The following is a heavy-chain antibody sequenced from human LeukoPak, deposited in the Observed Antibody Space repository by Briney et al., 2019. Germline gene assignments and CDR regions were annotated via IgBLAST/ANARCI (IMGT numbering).Heavy chain of an antibody. J-gene: IGHJ6*02. CDR3: ARKAVYYYGMDV. Sequence: GESLKISCRGAGYSFTSYWIAWVRQMPGKGLEWMGIIYPGDSETIYSPSFQGQVTISADNSITTAYLQWSSLKASDTAMYYCARKAVYYYGMDVWGQGTAVTVSS. D-gene: IGHD6-19*01. V-gene: IGHV5-51*01. CDR2: IYPGDSET. CDR1: GYSFTSYW.